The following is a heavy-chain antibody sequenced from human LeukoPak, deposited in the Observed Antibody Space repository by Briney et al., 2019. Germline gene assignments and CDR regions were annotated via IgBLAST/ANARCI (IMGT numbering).Heavy chain of an antibody. CDR1: GGSISSSSYY. V-gene: IGHV4-39*07. Sequence: PSETLSLTCTVSGGSISSSSYYWGWIRQPPGKGLEWIGSIYYSGSTYYNPSLKGRVTISVDTSKNQFSLKLTSVTAADTAVYYCARDIIRSDGYNYDSWGQGSLVTVSS. CDR2: IYYSGST. CDR3: ARDIIRSDGYNYDS. D-gene: IGHD5-24*01. J-gene: IGHJ5*01.